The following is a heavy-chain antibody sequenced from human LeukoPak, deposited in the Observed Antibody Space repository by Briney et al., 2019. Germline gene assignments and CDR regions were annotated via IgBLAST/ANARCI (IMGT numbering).Heavy chain of an antibody. CDR2: INHSGST. CDR1: GGSFSGYY. Sequence: SETLSLTCAVYGGSFSGYYWSWIRQPPGKGLEWIGEINHSGSTNYNPSLKSRVTISVDTSKNQFSLKLSSVTAADTAVYYCALYYDSSGYYLNYWGQGTLVTASS. V-gene: IGHV4-34*01. CDR3: ALYYDSSGYYLNY. D-gene: IGHD3-22*01. J-gene: IGHJ4*02.